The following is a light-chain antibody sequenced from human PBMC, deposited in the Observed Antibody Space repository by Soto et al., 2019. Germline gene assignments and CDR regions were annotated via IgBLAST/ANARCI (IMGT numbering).Light chain of an antibody. CDR3: QQFSSYPLT. V-gene: IGKV3-20*01. J-gene: IGKJ4*01. Sequence: EFVLTQSPGTLSLSPGERATLSCRASQTVRNNYLAWYQQKPGKAPRLLIYDASSRATGIPDRFSGGGSGTDFTLTISRLEPEDFAVDYCQQFSSYPLTFGGGTKVEIK. CDR2: DAS. CDR1: QTVRNNY.